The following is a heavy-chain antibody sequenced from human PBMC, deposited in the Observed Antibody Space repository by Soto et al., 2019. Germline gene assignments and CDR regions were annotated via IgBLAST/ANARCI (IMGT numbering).Heavy chain of an antibody. D-gene: IGHD4-4*01. J-gene: IGHJ4*02. CDR3: ARDYSNTAFDY. CDR1: GFTFSAYH. CDR2: ITRSGSSI. Sequence: PGGSLRLSCAASGFTFSAYHMNWVRRAPGKGLEWVSGITRSGSSIKYADSVKGRFTISRDDAKNSLDLQMDSLRAEDTAIYYCARDYSNTAFDYWGQGTLVTVSS. V-gene: IGHV3-21*04.